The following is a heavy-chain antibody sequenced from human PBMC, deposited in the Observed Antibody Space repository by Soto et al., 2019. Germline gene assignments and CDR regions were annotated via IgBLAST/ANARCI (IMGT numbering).Heavy chain of an antibody. CDR2: IYYRGTT. D-gene: IGHD3-16*02. J-gene: IGHJ5*02. Sequence: QVQLQESGPGLVKPSETLSLTCTVSGGSISPNYWSWIRQSPGKGLEWLGYIYYRGTTTYNPSLMSRLTISVDTSMNQFSLKLSSGTAAATAIYYWANYKRLIVDTWGQGALVTVAS. V-gene: IGHV4-59*08. CDR3: ANYKRLIVDT. CDR1: GGSISPNY.